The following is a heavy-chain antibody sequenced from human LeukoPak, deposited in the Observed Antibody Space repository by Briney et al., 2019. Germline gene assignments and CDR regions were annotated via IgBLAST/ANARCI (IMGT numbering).Heavy chain of an antibody. Sequence: PSETLSLTCTVSGGSISSYYWSWIRQPPGKGLEWIGYIYYSGSTNYNPSLKSRVTISVDTSKNQFSLKLSSVTAADTAVYYCARGIPLYSSSWYFNYWGQGTLVTVSS. CDR1: GGSISSYY. CDR2: IYYSGST. J-gene: IGHJ4*02. D-gene: IGHD6-13*01. CDR3: ARGIPLYSSSWYFNY. V-gene: IGHV4-59*01.